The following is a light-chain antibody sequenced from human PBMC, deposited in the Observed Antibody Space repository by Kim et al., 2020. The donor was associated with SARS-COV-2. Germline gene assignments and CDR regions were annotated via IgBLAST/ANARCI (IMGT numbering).Light chain of an antibody. CDR3: QQYNNRPPST. V-gene: IGKV3-15*01. CDR2: DTS. Sequence: SPGGAATLSCRASQSVLGSLAGYQQRPGQTPRLLIYDTSARATGIPARCSGSVSGTDFTLTISSLQSEDFAVYYCQQYNNRPPSTFGPGTRLESK. J-gene: IGKJ5*01. CDR1: QSVLGS.